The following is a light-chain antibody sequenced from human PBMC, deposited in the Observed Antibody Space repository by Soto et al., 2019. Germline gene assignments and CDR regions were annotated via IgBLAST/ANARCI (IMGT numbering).Light chain of an antibody. CDR2: EVS. Sequence: QSALTQPRSVSGSPGQSVTISCTGTSSDVDTYNRVSWYQQPPGTAPKLMIYEVSNRPSGVPDRFSGSKSGNTASLTISGLQAEDEADYYCCSYAGSHTWVFGTGTKVSV. J-gene: IGLJ1*01. CDR3: CSYAGSHTWV. V-gene: IGLV2-18*02. CDR1: SSDVDTYNR.